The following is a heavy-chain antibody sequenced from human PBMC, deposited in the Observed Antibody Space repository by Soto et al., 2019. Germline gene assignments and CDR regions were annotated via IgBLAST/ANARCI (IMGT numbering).Heavy chain of an antibody. CDR3: ASGNAWEVPLAY. CDR1: GASINSGGYY. D-gene: IGHD1-26*01. Sequence: QVQLQESGPGLVKPSQTLSLTCTVSGASINSGGYYWSWIRQLPGKGLEWIGYIYFSGSTYYNPSLESRVTISLDTSQNQFSLKLSSMTAADTAVYYCASGNAWEVPLAYWGQGTLVTVSS. V-gene: IGHV4-31*03. J-gene: IGHJ4*02. CDR2: IYFSGST.